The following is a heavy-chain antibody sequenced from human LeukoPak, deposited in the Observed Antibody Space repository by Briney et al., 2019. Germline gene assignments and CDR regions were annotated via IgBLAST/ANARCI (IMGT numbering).Heavy chain of an antibody. D-gene: IGHD2-2*01. V-gene: IGHV3-23*01. Sequence: PGGSLSLSCAASGFTFSSYAMSWVRQAPGKGLEWVSAISGSGGSTYYADSVKGRFTISRGNSKNTLYLQMNSLRAEDTAVYYCVVVPAATNSYGMDVWGQGTTVTVSS. J-gene: IGHJ6*02. CDR2: ISGSGGST. CDR3: VVVPAATNSYGMDV. CDR1: GFTFSSYA.